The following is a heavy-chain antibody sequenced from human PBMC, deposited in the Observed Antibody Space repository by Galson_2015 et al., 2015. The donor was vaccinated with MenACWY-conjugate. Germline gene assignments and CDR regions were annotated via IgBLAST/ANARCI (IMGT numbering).Heavy chain of an antibody. CDR1: GGSISSGGYS. Sequence: TLSLTCAVSGGSISSGGYSWSWIRQPPGKGLEWIGYIYHSGSTYYNPSLKSRVTISVDRSKNQFSLKLSSVTAADTAVYYCAREVVPAGNWFDPWGQGTLVTVSS. D-gene: IGHD2-2*01. J-gene: IGHJ5*02. V-gene: IGHV4-30-2*01. CDR2: IYHSGST. CDR3: AREVVPAGNWFDP.